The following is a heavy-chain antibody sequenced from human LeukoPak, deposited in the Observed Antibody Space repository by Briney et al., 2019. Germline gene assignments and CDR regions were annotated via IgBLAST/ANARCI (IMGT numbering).Heavy chain of an antibody. D-gene: IGHD4-17*01. Sequence: GRSLRLSCEASGFTFSSYAMHWVRQAPGKGLEWVAVISYDGSNKYYADSVKGRFTISRDNSKNTLYLQMNSLRPEDAAVYYCARVSQTTVTTGWFDPWGQGTLVTVSS. CDR1: GFTFSSYA. CDR3: ARVSQTTVTTGWFDP. CDR2: ISYDGSNK. V-gene: IGHV3-30-3*01. J-gene: IGHJ5*02.